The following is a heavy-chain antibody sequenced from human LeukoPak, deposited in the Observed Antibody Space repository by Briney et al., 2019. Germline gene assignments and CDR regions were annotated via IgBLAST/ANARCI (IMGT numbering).Heavy chain of an antibody. J-gene: IGHJ5*02. D-gene: IGHD1-26*01. CDR1: GFTFSSYA. Sequence: PGGSLRLSCAASGFTFSSYAMSWVRQPPGKGLEWIGSIYYSGNTYYKPSLKGRVTIVIDMSASQFSLNLRSVTAADTAVYFCARGPLYTESFAKTWFDAWGQGTLVTVSS. CDR2: IYYSGNT. CDR3: ARGPLYTESFAKTWFDA. V-gene: IGHV4-59*04.